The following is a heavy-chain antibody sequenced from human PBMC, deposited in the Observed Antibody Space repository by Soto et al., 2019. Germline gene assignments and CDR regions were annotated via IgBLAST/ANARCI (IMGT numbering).Heavy chain of an antibody. CDR3: ANFIWYFDL. V-gene: IGHV4-59*01. Sequence: QVQLQESGPGLMKPSETLSLTCTVSGGSISSYYWSWIRQPPGKGLEWIGYIYYTGSTNYNPSLKSRVTLSVDTSKNQFSRQLSSVTAADTAVYYCANFIWYFDLWGRGTLVTVSS. CDR2: IYYTGST. CDR1: GGSISSYY. J-gene: IGHJ2*01.